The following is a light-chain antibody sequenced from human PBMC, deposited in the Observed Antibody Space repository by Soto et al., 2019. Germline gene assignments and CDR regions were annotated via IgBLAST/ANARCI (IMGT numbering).Light chain of an antibody. J-gene: IGKJ1*01. CDR2: DAS. CDR1: QSINTW. V-gene: IGKV1-5*01. Sequence: DIQMTQSPSTLSASVGDRVTITCRASQSINTWLAWYQQKPGTAPKLLIYDASSLAGGVPSRFSGSGSGTEFTLTISSLQSDDFATYYCQQYNSYWTFGQGTKVEIK. CDR3: QQYNSYWT.